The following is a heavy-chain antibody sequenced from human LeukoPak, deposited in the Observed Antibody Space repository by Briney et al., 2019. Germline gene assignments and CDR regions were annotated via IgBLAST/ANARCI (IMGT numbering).Heavy chain of an antibody. CDR1: GFTFNNYE. D-gene: IGHD6-19*01. Sequence: GGSLRLSCAASGFTFNNYEMNWVRQAPGKGLECVSYISSSGITIYYADSVKGRFTISRDNAKNSLYLQMNSLRAEDTAVYYCATSITAVAGTDYWGQGTLVTVSS. V-gene: IGHV3-48*03. CDR3: ATSITAVAGTDY. J-gene: IGHJ4*02. CDR2: ISSSGITI.